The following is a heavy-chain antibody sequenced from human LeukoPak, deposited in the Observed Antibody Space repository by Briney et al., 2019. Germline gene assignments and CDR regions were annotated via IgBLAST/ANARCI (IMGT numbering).Heavy chain of an antibody. CDR2: TYYNSKWYN. D-gene: IGHD6-6*01. Sequence: SQTLSLTCALSGDSVSTNSAAWTWIRQSPSRGLEWLGRTYYNSKWYNDYAVSVKSRITINPDTSKNQFSLQLNSVTPEDTAVYYCARGLYSSSIVWGQGTLVTVSS. CDR1: GDSVSTNSAA. J-gene: IGHJ4*02. V-gene: IGHV6-1*01. CDR3: ARGLYSSSIV.